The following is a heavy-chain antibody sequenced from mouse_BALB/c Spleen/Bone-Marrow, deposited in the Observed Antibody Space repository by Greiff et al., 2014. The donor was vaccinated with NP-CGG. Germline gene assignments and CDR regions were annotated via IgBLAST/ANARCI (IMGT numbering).Heavy chain of an antibody. D-gene: IGHD2-4*01. Sequence: EVQLQQSGPELVKPGASMKISCKASGYSFTDYTMNWVKQSHGKNLEWIGLINPYNGGTDYSQKFKGKATLTVDKSSSTAYMEHLSLTSEDSAVYYCARGDTMITTGDAMDYWGQGTSVTVSA. CDR2: INPYNGGT. J-gene: IGHJ4*01. V-gene: IGHV1-18*01. CDR3: ARGDTMITTGDAMDY. CDR1: GYSFTDYT.